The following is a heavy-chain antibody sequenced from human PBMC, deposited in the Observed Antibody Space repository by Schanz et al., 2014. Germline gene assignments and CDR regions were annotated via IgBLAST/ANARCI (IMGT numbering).Heavy chain of an antibody. CDR2: IIPIHGIV. J-gene: IGHJ3*02. CDR3: ARAGGPEDVFDI. Sequence: QVQLVQSGAEVKKPGSSMTVSCKASGGTFSTYPINWLRQAPGQGLEWMGRIIPIHGIVNYAQRFQDRVRITADKSTSTAYMELSSLRSDDTAVYYCARAGGPEDVFDIWGQGTILTVSS. V-gene: IGHV1-69*04. CDR1: GGTFSTYP.